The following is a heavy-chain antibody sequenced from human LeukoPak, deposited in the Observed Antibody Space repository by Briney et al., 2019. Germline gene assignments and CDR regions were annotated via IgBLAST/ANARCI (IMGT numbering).Heavy chain of an antibody. V-gene: IGHV3-30*03. CDR3: TRGYSSVWTYAFDI. CDR1: GFTFSSYA. CDR2: ISHDGSNE. Sequence: GGSLRLSCAASGFTFSSYAMHWVRQAPGKGLEWVAVISHDGSNEYYADSVKGRFTNSRDNSKNTLYLQMNSLKAEDTAVYHCTRGYSSVWTYAFDIWGQGTMVTVSS. D-gene: IGHD6-19*01. J-gene: IGHJ3*02.